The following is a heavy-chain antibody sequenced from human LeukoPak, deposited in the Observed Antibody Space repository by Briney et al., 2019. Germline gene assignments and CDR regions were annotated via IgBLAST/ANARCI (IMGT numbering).Heavy chain of an antibody. CDR3: ARHNEYYDFWSGYPHP. V-gene: IGHV4-39*01. CDR2: IYYSGST. J-gene: IGHJ5*02. D-gene: IGHD3-3*01. CDR1: GFTFSSYA. Sequence: GSLRLSCAASGFTFSSYAMGWVRQPPGKGLEWIGSIYYSGSTYYNPSLKSRVTISVDTSKNQFSLKLSSVTAADTAVYYCARHNEYYDFWSGYPHPWGQGTLVTVSS.